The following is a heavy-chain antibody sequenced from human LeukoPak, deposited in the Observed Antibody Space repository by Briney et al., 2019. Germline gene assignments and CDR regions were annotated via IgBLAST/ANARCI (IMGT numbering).Heavy chain of an antibody. V-gene: IGHV6-1*01. CDR2: TYYRSKWYN. Sequence: SQTLALTCAIPGDSVSSNSASLNWIRQSPSRGLEWLGRTYYRSKWYNDYAVSVKSRITINPDTSKNQFSLQLNSVTPEDTAVYYCARTRSMQWLLHGFDYWGQGTLVTVSS. D-gene: IGHD6-19*01. CDR3: ARTRSMQWLLHGFDY. CDR1: GDSVSSNSAS. J-gene: IGHJ4*02.